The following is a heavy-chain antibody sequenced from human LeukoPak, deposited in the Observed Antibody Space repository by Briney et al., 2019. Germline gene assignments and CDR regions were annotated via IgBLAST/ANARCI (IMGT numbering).Heavy chain of an antibody. V-gene: IGHV1-69*15. CDR2: IIPMFGTA. CDR1: GGAFSSYN. J-gene: IGHJ3*02. CDR3: ARRPYGDYLWAFDI. Sequence: GSSVKVSCKASGGAFSSYNIIWVRQAPGQGLEWMGRIIPMFGTANFAQKFQGRVTITADESTSTAYMELSSLRSEDTAVYYCARRPYGDYLWAFDIWGQGTMVTVSS. D-gene: IGHD4-17*01.